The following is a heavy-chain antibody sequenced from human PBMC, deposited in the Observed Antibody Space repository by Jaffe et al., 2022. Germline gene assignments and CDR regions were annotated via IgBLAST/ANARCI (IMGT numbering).Heavy chain of an antibody. J-gene: IGHJ4*02. CDR1: GFTFDDYA. CDR3: AKDQRESGYDFGLFDY. V-gene: IGHV3-9*01. Sequence: EVQLVESGGGLVQPGRSLRLSCAASGFTFDDYAMHWVRQAPGKGLEWVSGISWNSGSIGYADSVKGRFTISRDNAKNSLYLQMNSLRAEDTALYYCAKDQRESGYDFGLFDYWGQGTLVTVSS. D-gene: IGHD5-12*01. CDR2: ISWNSGSI.